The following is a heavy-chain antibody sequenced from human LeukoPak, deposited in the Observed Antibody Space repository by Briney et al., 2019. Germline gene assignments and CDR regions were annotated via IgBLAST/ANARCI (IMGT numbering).Heavy chain of an antibody. CDR3: ARGGVGGSYVRFFIFDY. V-gene: IGHV4-59*02. D-gene: IGHD1-26*01. CDR2: IYYSGST. Sequence: SETLSLTCTVSGDSVSNYYWTWIRQSPGKGLEWIGYIYYSGSTNYNPSLKSRVTISVDTSKNQFSLKLNSVTAADTAMYYCARGGVGGSYVRFFIFDYWGQGTLVTVSS. J-gene: IGHJ4*02. CDR1: GDSVSNYY.